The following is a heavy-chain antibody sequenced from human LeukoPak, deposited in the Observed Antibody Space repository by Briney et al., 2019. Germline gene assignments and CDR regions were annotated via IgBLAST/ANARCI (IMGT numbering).Heavy chain of an antibody. CDR3: ARDCSSTSCYKDMGY. D-gene: IGHD2-2*02. V-gene: IGHV4-61*02. J-gene: IGHJ4*02. CDR2: IYTSGST. CDR1: GGSISSGSSY. Sequence: SETLSLTCTVSGGSISSGSSYWSWIRQPAGKGLEWIGRIYTSGSTNYNPSLKSRVTISVDTSKNQFSLKLSSVTAADTAVYYCARDCSSTSCYKDMGYWGQGTLVTVSS.